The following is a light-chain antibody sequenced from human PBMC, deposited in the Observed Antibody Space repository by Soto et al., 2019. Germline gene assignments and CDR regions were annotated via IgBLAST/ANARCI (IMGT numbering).Light chain of an antibody. CDR1: QGITTSY. CDR2: AAS. CDR3: QQYGSRTYT. V-gene: IGKV3-20*01. Sequence: EIVLTQSPGTLSLSPGERATLSCRASQGITTSYLAWYQQKPGQAPRLLIYAASSRATGIADRFGGSGSGTDFTLTISRLEPEDLAVYYCQQYGSRTYTFGQGTKLEIK. J-gene: IGKJ2*01.